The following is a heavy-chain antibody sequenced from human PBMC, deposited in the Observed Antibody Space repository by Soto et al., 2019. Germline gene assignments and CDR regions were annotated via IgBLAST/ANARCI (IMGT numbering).Heavy chain of an antibody. V-gene: IGHV2-5*01. CDR2: IYWNDDK. CDR1: GFSLSTTGEG. Sequence: QITLKESGPTLVKPTQTHTLTCTFSGFSLSTTGEGVGWIRQPPGKALEWLAVIYWNDDKSYSPSLKSRLTISKDTSKKQVVLTMMNMAPVDTGTYYCAQVDDVAALFAYLGQGTLVTVSS. J-gene: IGHJ4*02. D-gene: IGHD6-6*01. CDR3: AQVDDVAALFAY.